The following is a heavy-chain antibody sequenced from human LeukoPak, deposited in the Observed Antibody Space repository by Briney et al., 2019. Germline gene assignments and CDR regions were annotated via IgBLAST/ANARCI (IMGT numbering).Heavy chain of an antibody. CDR2: IGSSSSYI. D-gene: IGHD3-9*01. Sequence: GGSLRLSCAASGFTFSSYSMNWVRQAPGKGLEWVSYIGSSSSYIYYADSVKGRFTISRDNAKNSLYLQMNSLRAEDTAVYYCARDSDWDDAFDIWGQGTMVTVSS. V-gene: IGHV3-21*01. CDR3: ARDSDWDDAFDI. CDR1: GFTFSSYS. J-gene: IGHJ3*02.